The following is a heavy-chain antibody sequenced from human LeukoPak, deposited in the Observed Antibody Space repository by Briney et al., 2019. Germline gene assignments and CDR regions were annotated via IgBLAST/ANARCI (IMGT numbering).Heavy chain of an antibody. D-gene: IGHD3-10*01. V-gene: IGHV3-74*01. J-gene: IGHJ4*02. Sequence: PGGSLRLSCVASGFTFSSYWMHWVRQAPGKGLVWVSRINSDGSTTTYADSVRGRSTISRDNAKHTLYLQMNSLRAEDTAVYYCERGGFDTIGFDYWGQGTLVTVSS. CDR1: GFTFSSYW. CDR2: INSDGSTT. CDR3: ERGGFDTIGFDY.